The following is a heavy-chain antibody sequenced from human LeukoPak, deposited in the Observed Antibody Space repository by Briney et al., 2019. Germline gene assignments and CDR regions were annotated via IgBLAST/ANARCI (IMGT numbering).Heavy chain of an antibody. CDR1: GGTFSSYA. V-gene: IGHV1-69*13. CDR3: ARSLYSSSLTIDY. D-gene: IGHD6-6*01. Sequence: SVKVSCKASGGTFSSYAISWVRQAPGQGLEWMGGIIPIFGTANYAQKFQGRVTITADESTSTAYMELSSLRSEDTAVYYCARSLYSSSLTIDYWGQGTLVTVSS. CDR2: IIPIFGTA. J-gene: IGHJ4*02.